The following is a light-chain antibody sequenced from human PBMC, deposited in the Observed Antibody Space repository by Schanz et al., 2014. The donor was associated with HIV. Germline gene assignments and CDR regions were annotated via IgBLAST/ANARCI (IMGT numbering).Light chain of an antibody. V-gene: IGKV4-1*01. J-gene: IGKJ1*01. Sequence: DIVMTQSPDSLAVSLGERATIKCKSSQSVLHSPNNKNYLAWYQQKPGQPPKLLIYWASTRESGVPDRFSGSGSGTDFTLTINSLQAEDVAVYYCQQYYSTLTWTFGQGTKVEIK. CDR1: QSVLHSPNNKNY. CDR2: WAS. CDR3: QQYYSTLTWT.